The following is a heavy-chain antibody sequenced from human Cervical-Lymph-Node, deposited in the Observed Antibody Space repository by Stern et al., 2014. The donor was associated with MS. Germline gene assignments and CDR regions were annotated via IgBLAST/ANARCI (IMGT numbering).Heavy chain of an antibody. CDR3: AHARRLGKYHSPYYFDY. CDR2: IYWDDDE. Sequence: QITLKESGPTLVKPTQTLTLTFTFSGFSLSTDGVAGGSIPQPPGKALEWLSLIYWDDDERYRPSLKSRFTMTKDTSKNQVVLTMTNMDPVDTATYFCAHARRLGKYHSPYYFDYWGQGTLVTVSS. V-gene: IGHV2-5*02. CDR1: GFSLSTDGVA. J-gene: IGHJ4*02. D-gene: IGHD6-6*01.